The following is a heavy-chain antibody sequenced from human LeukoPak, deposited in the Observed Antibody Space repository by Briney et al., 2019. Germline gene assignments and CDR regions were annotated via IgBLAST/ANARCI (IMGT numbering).Heavy chain of an antibody. J-gene: IGHJ4*02. D-gene: IGHD1-26*01. Sequence: PGGSLRLSCAASGFTFCTYAMRWVRRAPGKGLEWVSSISGSGVSKFYADSVKGRFTISRDNSKNTLFLQMHSLRGEHTAMYYCAKPVGVNFFDYWGQGTLVTVSS. V-gene: IGHV3-23*01. CDR2: ISGSGVSK. CDR3: AKPVGVNFFDY. CDR1: GFTFCTYA.